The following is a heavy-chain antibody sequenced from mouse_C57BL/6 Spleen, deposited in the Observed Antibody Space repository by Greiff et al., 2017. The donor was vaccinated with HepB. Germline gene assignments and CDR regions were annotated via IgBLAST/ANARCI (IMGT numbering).Heavy chain of an antibody. CDR3: ARWGIYYGNPYAMDY. D-gene: IGHD2-1*01. Sequence: VQLQQPGTELVKPGASVKLSCKASGYTFTSYWMHWVKQRPGQGHEWIGNINPSNGGTNYNEKFKSKATLTVDKSSSTAYMQLSSLTSEDSAVYYCARWGIYYGNPYAMDYWGQGTSVTVSS. CDR2: INPSNGGT. V-gene: IGHV1-53*01. J-gene: IGHJ4*01. CDR1: GYTFTSYW.